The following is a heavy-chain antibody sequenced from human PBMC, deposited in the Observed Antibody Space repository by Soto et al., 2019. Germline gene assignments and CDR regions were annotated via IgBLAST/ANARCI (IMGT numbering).Heavy chain of an antibody. CDR1: GFTFSGSA. CDR3: TSAYRTGAGGEGGDF. D-gene: IGHD6-13*01. CDR2: IRSKANNYAT. Sequence: EVQLLESGGGLVQPGGSLKLSCAASGFTFSGSAMHWVRQASGKGLEWVGRIRSKANNYATAYAASVKGRFTISREDSKKTAYLQMESLRSEGTAVYYCTSAYRTGAGGEGGDFWGQGTLVTVS. J-gene: IGHJ4*02. V-gene: IGHV3-73*02.